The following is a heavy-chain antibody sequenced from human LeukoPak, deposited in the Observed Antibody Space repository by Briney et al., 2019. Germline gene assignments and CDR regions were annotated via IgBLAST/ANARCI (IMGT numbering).Heavy chain of an antibody. J-gene: IGHJ6*03. CDR1: GGSISRGDYY. CDR2: IYYSGST. V-gene: IGHV4-30-4*08. Sequence: PSQTLSLTCTVSGGSISRGDYYWSWIRQPPGKGLEWIGYIYYSGSTYYNPSLKSRVTISVDTSKNQFSLKLSSVTAADTAVYYCARDNRGYSYGYGYMDVWGKGTTVTVSS. D-gene: IGHD5-18*01. CDR3: ARDNRGYSYGYGYMDV.